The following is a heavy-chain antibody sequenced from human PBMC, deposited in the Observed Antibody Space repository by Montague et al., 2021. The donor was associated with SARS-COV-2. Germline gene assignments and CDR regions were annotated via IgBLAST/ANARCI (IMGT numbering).Heavy chain of an antibody. J-gene: IGHJ4*02. Sequence: CAIPGESVSSNSAAWNWIRQSPSRGLEWLGRTYYRSKWYNDYAVSVKSRITINPDTSKNQFSLQLNSVTAEDTAVYYCARELRRIIMIVDIQGFDYWGQGTLVTVSS. CDR1: GESVSSNSAA. CDR3: ARELRRIIMIVDIQGFDY. CDR2: TYYRSKWYN. V-gene: IGHV6-1*01. D-gene: IGHD3-22*01.